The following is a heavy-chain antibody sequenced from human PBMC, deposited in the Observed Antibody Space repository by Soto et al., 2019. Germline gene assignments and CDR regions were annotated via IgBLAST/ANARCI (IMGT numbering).Heavy chain of an antibody. V-gene: IGHV4-4*09. D-gene: IGHD3-3*01. CDR3: ARISLTFFGGVVPDFDF. CDR2: RSNSGDR. Sequence: SEALSLTCAVAGASISEYYWSWIRQPPGKELKWLGCRSNSGDRISRPSLKSRVTISLDMSKKHVSLTLSSLTVADTAVYHCARISLTFFGGVVPDFDFWGPGTLVTVSS. J-gene: IGHJ4*02. CDR1: GASISEYY.